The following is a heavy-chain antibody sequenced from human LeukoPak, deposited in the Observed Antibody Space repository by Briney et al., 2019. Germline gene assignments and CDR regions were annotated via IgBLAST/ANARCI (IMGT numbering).Heavy chain of an antibody. Sequence: GASVKVSCKASGYTFTSYGISWVRQAPGQGLEWMGWISAYNGNTNYAQKLQGRVTMTTDTSTSTAYMELRSLRSDDTAVYYCARDRPYDSSGSFDPWGQGTLVTVSS. CDR2: ISAYNGNT. V-gene: IGHV1-18*01. J-gene: IGHJ5*02. D-gene: IGHD3-22*01. CDR1: GYTFTSYG. CDR3: ARDRPYDSSGSFDP.